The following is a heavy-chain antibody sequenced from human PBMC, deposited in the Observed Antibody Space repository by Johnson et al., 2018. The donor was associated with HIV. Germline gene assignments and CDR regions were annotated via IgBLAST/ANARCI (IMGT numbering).Heavy chain of an antibody. D-gene: IGHD4-17*01. Sequence: QVQLVESGGGLVQPGGSLRLSCAASGFTLNTYGMHWVRQAPGKGLEWVAFIRYDGSYKYYVDSVKGRFIISRDNSKNTLYLQINSLRGEDTAVYYCARGRGDYGLAFDIWGQGTMVTVSS. CDR3: ARGRGDYGLAFDI. V-gene: IGHV3-30*02. CDR2: IRYDGSYK. J-gene: IGHJ3*02. CDR1: GFTLNTYG.